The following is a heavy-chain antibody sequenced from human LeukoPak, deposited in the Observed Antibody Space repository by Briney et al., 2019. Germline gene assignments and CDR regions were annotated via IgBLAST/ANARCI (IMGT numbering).Heavy chain of an antibody. CDR1: GGSISSSNW. CDR2: IYHSGST. D-gene: IGHD6-19*01. J-gene: IGHJ4*02. CDR3: ARVLFYSSGNKSNRVDY. Sequence: PSETLSLTCAVSGGSISSSNWWSWVRQPPGKGLEWIGEIYHSGSTNYNPSLKSRVTISVDKSKNQFSLKLSSVTAADTAVYYCARVLFYSSGNKSNRVDYWGQGTLVTVSS. V-gene: IGHV4-4*02.